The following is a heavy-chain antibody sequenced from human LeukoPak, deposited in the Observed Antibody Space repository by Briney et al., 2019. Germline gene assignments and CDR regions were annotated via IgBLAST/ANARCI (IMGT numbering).Heavy chain of an antibody. J-gene: IGHJ4*02. CDR1: GYTFTSYY. Sequence: GASVTVSCKASGYTFTSYYMHWVRQAPGQGLEWMGIINPSGGSTSYAQKFQGRVTMTRDTSTSTVYMELSSLRSEDTAVYYCARDQFCSGGSCYPFDYWGQGTLVTVSS. CDR2: INPSGGST. D-gene: IGHD2-15*01. V-gene: IGHV1-46*01. CDR3: ARDQFCSGGSCYPFDY.